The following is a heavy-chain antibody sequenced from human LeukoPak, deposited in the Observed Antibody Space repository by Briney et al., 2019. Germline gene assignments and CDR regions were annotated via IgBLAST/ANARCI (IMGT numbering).Heavy chain of an antibody. CDR2: INHSGST. Sequence: SVTLSLTCAVYGGSFSGHYWSWIRQVPGKGLEWIGEINHSGSTNYNPSLKSRVIISVDTSKNQFSLKVSSVTAADTAVYYCTRGSDYGGNSGRIDYWGQGTLVTVSS. CDR3: TRGSDYGGNSGRIDY. D-gene: IGHD4-23*01. V-gene: IGHV4-34*01. J-gene: IGHJ4*02. CDR1: GGSFSGHY.